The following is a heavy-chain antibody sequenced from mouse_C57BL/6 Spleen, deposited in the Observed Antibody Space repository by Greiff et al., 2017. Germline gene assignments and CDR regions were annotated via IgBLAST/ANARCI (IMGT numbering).Heavy chain of an antibody. CDR3: ARFSDANLSALDY. J-gene: IGHJ4*01. CDR1: GYTFTSYW. Sequence: QVQLQQPGAELVKPGASVKLSCKASGYTFTSYWMHWVKQRPGQGLEWIGMIHPNSGSTNYNEKFKSKATLTVDKSSSTAYMQLSSLTSEDSAVYYCARFSDANLSALDYWGQGTSVTVSS. V-gene: IGHV1-64*01. D-gene: IGHD6-1*01. CDR2: IHPNSGST.